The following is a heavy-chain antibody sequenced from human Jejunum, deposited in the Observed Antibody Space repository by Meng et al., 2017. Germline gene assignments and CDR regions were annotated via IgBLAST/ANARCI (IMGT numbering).Heavy chain of an antibody. CDR3: ARGNLGVYVAKFEY. CDR1: GDSVTSNTAA. V-gene: IGHV6-1*01. D-gene: IGHD2-8*01. CDR2: TYYRSKWYN. Sequence: SQTLSLTCAISGDSVTSNTAAWNWIRQSPSRGLEWLGRTYYRSKWYNDYAVSVQSRITINPDTSKNQFSLQLTSVTPKDTAVYFCARGNLGVYVAKFEYWGQGTLVTVSS. J-gene: IGHJ4*02.